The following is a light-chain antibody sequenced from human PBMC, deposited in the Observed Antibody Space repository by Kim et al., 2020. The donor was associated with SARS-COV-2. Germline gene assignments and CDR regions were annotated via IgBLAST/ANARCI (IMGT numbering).Light chain of an antibody. CDR2: LNSDGSH. Sequence: ASVKLTCTLSSEHSSYAIEWHQQQPEKGPRYLMKLNSDGSHSKGDGIPDRFSGSSSGAERYLTISSLQSEDEADYYCQTWGTGIVVFGGGTQLTVL. J-gene: IGLJ2*01. CDR1: SEHSSYA. V-gene: IGLV4-69*01. CDR3: QTWGTGIVV.